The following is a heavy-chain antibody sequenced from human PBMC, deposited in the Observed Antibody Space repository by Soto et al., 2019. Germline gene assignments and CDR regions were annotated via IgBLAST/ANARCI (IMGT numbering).Heavy chain of an antibody. J-gene: IGHJ4*02. V-gene: IGHV4-59*11. CDR2: IFYTGNT. CDR1: GASMTDHY. D-gene: IGHD3-16*01. Sequence: PSETLSLTCTVSGASMTDHYCSWIRQPPGKGLEYIGYIFYTGNTNYNSSFKSRVTMSIDMSRNQISLNLNSVTAADTAVYYCARSGHIFGGVVWGQGXLVTVSS. CDR3: ARSGHIFGGVV.